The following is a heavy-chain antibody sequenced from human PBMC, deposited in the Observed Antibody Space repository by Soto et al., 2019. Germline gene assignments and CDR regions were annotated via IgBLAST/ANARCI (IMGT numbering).Heavy chain of an antibody. CDR1: GYTFTNHG. V-gene: IGHV1-18*04. Sequence: ASVKVSCKTSGYTFTNHGINWVRQAPGQGLEWMGWIHPYNANTNYAQKLQGRVTMTTDTSTSTAYMDLRSLTSDDTAVYYCARDRVAGIWGDAFDIWGQGTRVTVSS. J-gene: IGHJ3*02. CDR2: IHPYNANT. CDR3: ARDRVAGIWGDAFDI. D-gene: IGHD3-16*01.